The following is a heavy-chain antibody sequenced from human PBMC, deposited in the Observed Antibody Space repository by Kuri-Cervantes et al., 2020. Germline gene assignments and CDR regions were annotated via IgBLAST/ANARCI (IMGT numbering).Heavy chain of an antibody. D-gene: IGHD2-15*01. J-gene: IGHJ3*02. CDR2: IAVGSGNT. Sequence: SVKVSCKASGFTFTSSAVQWVRQARGQRLEWIGWIAVGSGNTNYAQKFQERVTITRDMSTSTAYMELSSLRSEDTAVYYCAAAYCSGGSCYGPHDAFDIWGQGTMVTVSS. CDR1: GFTFTSSA. V-gene: IGHV1-58*01. CDR3: AAAYCSGGSCYGPHDAFDI.